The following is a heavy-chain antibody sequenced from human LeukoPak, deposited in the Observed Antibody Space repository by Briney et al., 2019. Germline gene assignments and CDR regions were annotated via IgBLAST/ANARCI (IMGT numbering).Heavy chain of an antibody. J-gene: IGHJ4*02. V-gene: IGHV3-21*01. CDR3: VRGRSVAAGYIYYFDY. CDR1: GFTFSSYS. CDR2: ISSGSSYI. D-gene: IGHD6-13*01. Sequence: GGSLRLSCAASGFTFSSYSMNWVRQAPGKGLEWVSCISSGSSYIYSADSVKGRFTISRDNAKNSLYLQMNSLRVEDTAVYYCVRGRSVAAGYIYYFDYWGQGTLVTVSS.